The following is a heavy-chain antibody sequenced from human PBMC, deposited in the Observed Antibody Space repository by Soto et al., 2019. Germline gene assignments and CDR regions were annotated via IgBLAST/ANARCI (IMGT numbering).Heavy chain of an antibody. CDR3: ARGGIAAAGTIVGWFDP. D-gene: IGHD6-13*01. V-gene: IGHV1-69*06. CDR1: GGTFSSYA. CDR2: IIPIFGTA. J-gene: IGHJ5*02. Sequence: ASVKVSCKASGGTFSSYAISWVRQAPGQGLEWMGGIIPIFGTANYAQKFQGRVTITADKSTSTAYMELSSLRSEDTAVYYCARGGIAAAGTIVGWFDPWGQGTLVTVSS.